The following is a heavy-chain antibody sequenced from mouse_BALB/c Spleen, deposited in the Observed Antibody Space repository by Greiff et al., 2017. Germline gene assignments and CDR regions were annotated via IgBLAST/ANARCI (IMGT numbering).Heavy chain of an antibody. CDR3: SRRRDYYGYGGCAMDY. D-gene: IGHD2-2*01. CDR2: INPGSGGT. J-gene: IGHJ4*01. CDR1: GYAFTNYL. V-gene: IGHV1-54*01. Sequence: VKLMESGAELVRPGTSVKVSCKASGYAFTNYLIEWVKQTPGQGLEWIGVINPGSGGTNYNEKFKGKATLTADKSSSTAYMQLSSLTSEDSAVYFYSRRRDYYGYGGCAMDYWGQGTSVTVSS.